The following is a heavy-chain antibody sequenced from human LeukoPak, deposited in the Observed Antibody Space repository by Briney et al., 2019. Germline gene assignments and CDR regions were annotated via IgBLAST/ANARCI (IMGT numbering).Heavy chain of an antibody. J-gene: IGHJ6*02. V-gene: IGHV3-30*18. CDR2: ISYDGSNK. Sequence: PGGSLRPSCAASGFTFSSYGMHWVRQAPGKGLEWVAVISYDGSNKYYADSVKGRFTISRDNSKNTLYLQMNSLRAEDTAVYYCAKPDAPYYDFWSGYYFLDVWGQGTTVTVSS. CDR1: GFTFSSYG. D-gene: IGHD3-3*01. CDR3: AKPDAPYYDFWSGYYFLDV.